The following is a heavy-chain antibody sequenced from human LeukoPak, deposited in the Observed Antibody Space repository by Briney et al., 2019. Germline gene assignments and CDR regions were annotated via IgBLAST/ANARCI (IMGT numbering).Heavy chain of an antibody. CDR2: IYTSGST. D-gene: IGHD3-22*01. Sequence: PSETLSLTCSVSGGSISSGSYYWSWIRQPAGEGLEWIGRIYTSGSTNYNPSLKSRVTISVDTSKNQFSLKLNSVTAADTAVYYCARSQHYYDSSGYYSYYFDYWGQGTLVTVSS. CDR1: GGSISSGSYY. J-gene: IGHJ4*02. V-gene: IGHV4-61*02. CDR3: ARSQHYYDSSGYYSYYFDY.